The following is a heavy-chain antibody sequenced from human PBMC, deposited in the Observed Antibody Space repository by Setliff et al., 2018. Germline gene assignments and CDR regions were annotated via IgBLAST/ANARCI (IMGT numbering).Heavy chain of an antibody. CDR3: ARDAGGDYDN. Sequence: ASVKVSCKASGYTFTSYDINWVRQATGQGLEWMGWMNPNSGNTGYAQKFQGRVTMTRNTSISTAYMDLSSLRLEDTAIYYCARDAGGDYDNWGQGTLVTVSS. V-gene: IGHV1-8*02. CDR2: MNPNSGNT. CDR1: GYTFTSYD. J-gene: IGHJ4*02. D-gene: IGHD2-21*02.